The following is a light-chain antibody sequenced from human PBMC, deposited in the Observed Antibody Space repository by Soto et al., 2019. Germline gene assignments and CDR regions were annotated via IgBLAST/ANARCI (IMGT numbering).Light chain of an antibody. V-gene: IGKV3-15*01. J-gene: IGKJ1*01. CDR1: QSVSDK. Sequence: EIVLTQSPVTLSLSPGERATLSCRASQSVSDKLAWYQQKPGQAPRLLIYHASARATGIPARFSGSGSGTEFTLTISGLQSEDFAVYYCQQYNNWPPWTFGQGTKVDIK. CDR2: HAS. CDR3: QQYNNWPPWT.